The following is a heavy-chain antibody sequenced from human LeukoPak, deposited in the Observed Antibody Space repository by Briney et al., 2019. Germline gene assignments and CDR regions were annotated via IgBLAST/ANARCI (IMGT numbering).Heavy chain of an antibody. V-gene: IGHV3-23*01. J-gene: IGHJ4*02. CDR2: ISGTGGST. Sequence: PGGSLRLSCAASGFTFSSYAMSWVRQAPEKGLEWVSAISGTGGSTYYADSVKGRFTISRDNSKNTLYLQMNSLRAEDTAVYYCAKTYDSSAYYHSGYWGQGTLVTVSS. CDR3: AKTYDSSAYYHSGY. CDR1: GFTFSSYA. D-gene: IGHD3-22*01.